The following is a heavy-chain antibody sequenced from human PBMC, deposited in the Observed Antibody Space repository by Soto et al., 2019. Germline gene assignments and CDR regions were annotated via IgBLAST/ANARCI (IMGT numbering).Heavy chain of an antibody. CDR1: RFTFSRYA. CDR3: AKEELERQGSGFDY. V-gene: IGHV3-23*01. CDR2: ISGSGGST. Sequence: PGGSLRLSCAASRFTFSRYAMTWVRQAPGKGLEWVSAISGSGGSTYYADSVKGRFTISRDNSKNTLYLQMNSLRAEDTAVYYCAKEELERQGSGFDYWGQGTLVTVSS. J-gene: IGHJ4*02. D-gene: IGHD1-1*01.